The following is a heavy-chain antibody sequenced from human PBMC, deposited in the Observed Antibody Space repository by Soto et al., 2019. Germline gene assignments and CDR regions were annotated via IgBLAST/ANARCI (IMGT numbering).Heavy chain of an antibody. CDR3: ASWQLQEQAYDI. Sequence: GSLRLSCAAFGLTVSGRKYLAWVRQAPGKGLEWLSGLYDLYGTYYADSVKGRFTVSRDSSKSVVYLQMNSLRPDDTAVYYCASWQLQEQAYDIWGLGTTVTVS. CDR1: GLTVSGRKY. V-gene: IGHV3-53*01. J-gene: IGHJ3*02. D-gene: IGHD4-4*01. CDR2: LYDLYGT.